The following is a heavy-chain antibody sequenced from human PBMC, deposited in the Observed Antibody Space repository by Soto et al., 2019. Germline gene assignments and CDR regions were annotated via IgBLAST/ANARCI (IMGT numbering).Heavy chain of an antibody. D-gene: IGHD3-10*01. J-gene: IGHJ6*02. CDR1: GYTFTGYY. Sequence: ASVKVSCKASGYTFTGYYMHWVRQAPGQGLEWMGWINPNSGGTNYAQKFQGRVTMTRDTSISTAYMELSRLRSDDTAVYYCARSYYYAAPLNYYYGMDVWGQGTTVTVSS. V-gene: IGHV1-2*02. CDR3: ARSYYYAAPLNYYYGMDV. CDR2: INPNSGGT.